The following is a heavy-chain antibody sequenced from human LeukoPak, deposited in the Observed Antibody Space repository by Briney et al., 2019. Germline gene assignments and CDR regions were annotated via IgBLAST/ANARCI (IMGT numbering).Heavy chain of an antibody. CDR1: GGSISSSSYY. CDR2: IYYSGST. J-gene: IGHJ5*02. Sequence: SETLSLTCTVSGGSISSSSYYWGWIRQPPGKGREWIGSIYYSGSTYYNPSLKSRVTISVDTSKNQFSLKLSSVTAADTAVYYCARHYYSRDHNWFDPWGQGTLVTVSS. V-gene: IGHV4-39*01. D-gene: IGHD4-11*01. CDR3: ARHYYSRDHNWFDP.